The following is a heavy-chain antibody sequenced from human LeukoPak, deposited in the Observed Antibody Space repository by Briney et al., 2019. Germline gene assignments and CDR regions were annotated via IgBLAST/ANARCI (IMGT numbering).Heavy chain of an antibody. CDR1: AFSFSGYN. CDR3: ARGPIAALYYFDY. D-gene: IGHD6-6*01. Sequence: GGSLRLSCAASAFSFSGYNMNWVRQAPGKGLEWVSSISSSSSYIYYADSVKGRFTITRDNAKNSLYLQMNSLRAEDTAVYYCARGPIAALYYFDYWGQGTLVTVSS. J-gene: IGHJ4*02. CDR2: ISSSSSYI. V-gene: IGHV3-21*01.